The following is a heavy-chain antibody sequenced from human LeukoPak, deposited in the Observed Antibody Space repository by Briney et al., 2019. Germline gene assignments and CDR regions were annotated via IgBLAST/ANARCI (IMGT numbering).Heavy chain of an antibody. CDR1: GGSISSSSSDYY. Sequence: SETLPLTCTVSGGSISSSSSDYYWSWIRQPPGKGLEWIGEINHSGSTNYNPSLKSRVTISVDTSKNQFSLKLSSVTAADTAVYYCARVGRRGYRVNNWFDPWGQGTLVTVSS. V-gene: IGHV4-34*01. CDR2: INHSGST. D-gene: IGHD5-18*01. J-gene: IGHJ5*02. CDR3: ARVGRRGYRVNNWFDP.